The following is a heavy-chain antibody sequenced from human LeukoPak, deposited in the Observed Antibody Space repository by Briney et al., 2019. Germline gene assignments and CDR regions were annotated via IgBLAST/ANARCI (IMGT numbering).Heavy chain of an antibody. Sequence: GGPLRLSCAASGSIFSTYWMIWLRHALGRGLVRVERNNSERSSTSYEDSVKGRFTISVDTAKNTLYLQMNSVRAADTAVYYCARGVGSLSILVVVAETGNWFGAWGQGTLVTVSS. CDR2: NNSERSST. D-gene: IGHD2-15*01. V-gene: IGHV3-74*01. CDR3: ARGVGSLSILVVVAETGNWFGA. CDR1: GSIFSTYW. J-gene: IGHJ5*02.